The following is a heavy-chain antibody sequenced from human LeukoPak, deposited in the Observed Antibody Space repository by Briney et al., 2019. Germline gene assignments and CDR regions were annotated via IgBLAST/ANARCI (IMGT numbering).Heavy chain of an antibody. D-gene: IGHD6-13*01. CDR3: ARGFSPIAAAEISWFDP. CDR2: ISSSSSYI. J-gene: IGHJ5*02. Sequence: GGSLRLSCAASGFTFSSYSMNWVRRAPGKGLEWVSSISSSSSYIYYADSVKGRFTISRDNAKNSLYLQMNSLRAEDTAVYYCARGFSPIAAAEISWFDPWGQGTLVTVSS. CDR1: GFTFSSYS. V-gene: IGHV3-21*01.